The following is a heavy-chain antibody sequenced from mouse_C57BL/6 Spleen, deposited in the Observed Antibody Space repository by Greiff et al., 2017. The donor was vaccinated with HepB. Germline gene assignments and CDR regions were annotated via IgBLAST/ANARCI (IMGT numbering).Heavy chain of an antibody. Sequence: EVQRVESGPGLVKPSQSLSLTCSVTGYSITSGYYWNWIRQFPGNKLEWMGYISYDGSNNYNPSLKNRISITRDTSKNQFFLKLNSVTTEDTATYYCARGVLRNYFDYWGQGTTLTVSS. CDR3: ARGVLRNYFDY. J-gene: IGHJ2*01. V-gene: IGHV3-6*01. CDR1: GYSITSGYY. CDR2: ISYDGSN. D-gene: IGHD1-1*01.